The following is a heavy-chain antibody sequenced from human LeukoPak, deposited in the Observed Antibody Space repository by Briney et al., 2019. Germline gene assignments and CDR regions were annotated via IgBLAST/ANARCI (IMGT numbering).Heavy chain of an antibody. CDR3: ARDQIFGVVIIEGYYFDY. CDR2: ISSSSSYI. D-gene: IGHD3-3*01. CDR1: GFTFSSYA. V-gene: IGHV3-21*01. Sequence: PGGSLRLSCAASGFTFSSYAMNWVRQAPGKGLEWVSSISSSSSYIYYADSVKGRFTISRDNAKNSLYLQMNSLRAEDTAVYYCARDQIFGVVIIEGYYFDYWGQGTLVTVSS. J-gene: IGHJ4*02.